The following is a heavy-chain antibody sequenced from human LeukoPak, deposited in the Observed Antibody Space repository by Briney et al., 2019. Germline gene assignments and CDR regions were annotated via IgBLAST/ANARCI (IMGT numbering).Heavy chain of an antibody. CDR2: ISSIGST. D-gene: IGHD4-17*01. J-gene: IGHJ3*01. V-gene: IGHV4-59*01. CDR1: DVSFNNDD. Sequence: PQTLSLTCTVADVSFNNDDSGRVRHPTGKGLEWIGYISSIGSTNYNPSLKSRVTITVDTSKKQFSLEMTSVTAADTAVNYCSRDPTTVTKGFDVWGQGTMVTVSS. CDR3: SRDPTTVTKGFDV.